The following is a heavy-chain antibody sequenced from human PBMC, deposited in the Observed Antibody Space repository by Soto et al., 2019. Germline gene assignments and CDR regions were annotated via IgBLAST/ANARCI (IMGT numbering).Heavy chain of an antibody. CDR3: ARSRDGYSFYFYYGMDG. CDR2: ILHDGSAE. J-gene: IGHJ6*02. CDR1: GFIFTSYG. Sequence: PGGSLRLSCAASGFIFTSYGMHWVHQAPGKGLEWMALILHDGSAEYYADSVKGRFTISRDNSKNTLYLQMNSLTAEDTAVYYCARSRDGYSFYFYYGMDGWGQGTTVTVS. V-gene: IGHV3-30*03. D-gene: IGHD4-4*01.